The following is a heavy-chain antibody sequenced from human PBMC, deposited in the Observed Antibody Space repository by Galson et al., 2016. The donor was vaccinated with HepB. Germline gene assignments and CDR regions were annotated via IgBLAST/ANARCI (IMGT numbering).Heavy chain of an antibody. Sequence: SETLSLTCIVSGGSISSSTYYWGWIRQPPGKGLDWIGSLYYSGTTYYNPSLTSRVTISVDKSKNQVSLKLSSVIAADTAVYYCARGFGGGGFDYWGQGTLVTVSS. D-gene: IGHD3-16*01. CDR3: ARGFGGGGFDY. CDR1: GGSISSSTYY. CDR2: LYYSGTT. V-gene: IGHV4-39*07. J-gene: IGHJ4*02.